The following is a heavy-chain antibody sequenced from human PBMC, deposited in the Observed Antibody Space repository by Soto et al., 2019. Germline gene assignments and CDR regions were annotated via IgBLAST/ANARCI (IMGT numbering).Heavy chain of an antibody. CDR1: GFTFSAYD. D-gene: IGHD2-15*01. CDR2: IGAADDP. Sequence: PGGSLRLSCAASGFTFSAYDMHCVRQTTGKGLEWVSAIGAADDPYYLGSVKGRFTISRENAKNSLYLQMNSLRAEDTAVYYCARAYSGRLPRRADYYFAMDVWGQGTTVTVSS. V-gene: IGHV3-13*05. J-gene: IGHJ6*02. CDR3: ARAYSGRLPRRADYYFAMDV.